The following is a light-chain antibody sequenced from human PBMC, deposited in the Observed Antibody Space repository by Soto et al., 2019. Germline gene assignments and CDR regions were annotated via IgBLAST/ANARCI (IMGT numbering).Light chain of an antibody. CDR2: GNS. Sequence: QSVLTQPPSVSGAPGQRVTISCTGSSSNIGAGYDLHWYQQLPGTAPKLLIYGNSNRPSGVPDRFSGSKSGTSASLAITGLQAEDEADYYCQSYDSSLSGPFYVFGTGTKLTVL. J-gene: IGLJ1*01. V-gene: IGLV1-40*01. CDR1: SSNIGAGYD. CDR3: QSYDSSLSGPFYV.